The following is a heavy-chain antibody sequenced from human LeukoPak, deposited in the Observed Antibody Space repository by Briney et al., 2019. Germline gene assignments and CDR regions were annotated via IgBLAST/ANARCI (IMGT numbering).Heavy chain of an antibody. D-gene: IGHD3-22*01. CDR2: INAGNGNA. V-gene: IGHV1-3*01. CDR3: ARADYYDSSGYYHDY. CDR1: GGTFSSYA. J-gene: IGHJ4*02. Sequence: ASVKVSCKASGGTFSSYAISWVRQAPGQRLEWMGWINAGNGNAKYSQKFQGRVTITRDTSASTAYMELSSLRSEDTAVYYCARADYYDSSGYYHDYWGQGTLVTVSS.